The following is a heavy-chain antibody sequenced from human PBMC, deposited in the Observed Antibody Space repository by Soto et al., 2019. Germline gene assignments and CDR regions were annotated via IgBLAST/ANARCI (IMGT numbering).Heavy chain of an antibody. CDR1: GFTFGDYA. V-gene: IGHV3-49*03. Sequence: SLRLSCTASGFTFGDYAMSWFRQAPGKGLEWVGFIRSKAYGGTTEYAASVKGRFTISRDDSKSIAYLQMNSLKTEDTAVYYCTRDRGIRYFDWPTYYYYYYGMDVWGQGTTVTVSS. CDR3: TRDRGIRYFDWPTYYYYYYGMDV. CDR2: IRSKAYGGTT. D-gene: IGHD3-9*01. J-gene: IGHJ6*02.